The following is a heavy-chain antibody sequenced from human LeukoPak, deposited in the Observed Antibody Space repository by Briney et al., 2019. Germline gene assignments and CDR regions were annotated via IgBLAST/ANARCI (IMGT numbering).Heavy chain of an antibody. CDR3: ARDRLYYDSSGYYYYYMDV. CDR1: GGTFSSYA. J-gene: IGHJ6*03. Sequence: ASVKVSCKASGGTFSSYAISWVRQAPGQGLEWMGRIIPIFGTANYAQKFQGRVTITKDESTSTAYMELSSLRSEDTAVYYCARDRLYYDSSGYYYYYMDVWGKGTTVTVSS. V-gene: IGHV1-69*05. CDR2: IIPIFGTA. D-gene: IGHD3-22*01.